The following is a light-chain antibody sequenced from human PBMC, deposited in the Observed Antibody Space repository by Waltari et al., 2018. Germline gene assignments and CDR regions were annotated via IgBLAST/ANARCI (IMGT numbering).Light chain of an antibody. CDR2: EVS. Sequence: QSALTQPASVSGSPGQSITISCTGTSSDVGCYHLVSWYQQHPGNAPKLLIYEVSKRPSGVSSRLSGSKSGNTASLTISGLQAEDEADYYCCSYAGSPWVFGGGTKLTVL. J-gene: IGLJ3*02. CDR3: CSYAGSPWV. V-gene: IGLV2-23*02. CDR1: SSDVGCYHL.